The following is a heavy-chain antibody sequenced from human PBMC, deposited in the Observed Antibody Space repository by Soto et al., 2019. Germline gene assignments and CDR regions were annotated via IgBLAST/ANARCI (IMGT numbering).Heavy chain of an antibody. V-gene: IGHV3-74*01. J-gene: IGHJ4*02. CDR2: INSDGTNA. CDR3: AKAGAGVANFDY. D-gene: IGHD3-3*01. Sequence: LRLSCAASGFTFSTNLMHWVRQAPGKGLVWVSRINSDGTNAAYADSVQGRFTISRDNAKNTLYLQMNSLTGEDTAVYYCAKAGAGVANFDYWGQGTLVTVSS. CDR1: GFTFSTNL.